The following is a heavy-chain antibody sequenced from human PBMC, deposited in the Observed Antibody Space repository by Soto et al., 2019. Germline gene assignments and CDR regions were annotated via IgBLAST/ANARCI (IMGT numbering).Heavy chain of an antibody. J-gene: IGHJ4*02. D-gene: IGHD3-10*01. CDR2: IYHSGST. V-gene: IGHV4-4*02. CDR3: GRYRVIGVGEDFDL. Sequence: ETLSLTCAVSGGSISSSNWWSWVRQPPGKGLEWIGEIYHSGSTNYNPSLKSRVTISVDTSKNQFSLKLSSVTVADTAAYYCGRYRVIGVGEDFDLWGQGTLVTVSS. CDR1: GGSISSSNW.